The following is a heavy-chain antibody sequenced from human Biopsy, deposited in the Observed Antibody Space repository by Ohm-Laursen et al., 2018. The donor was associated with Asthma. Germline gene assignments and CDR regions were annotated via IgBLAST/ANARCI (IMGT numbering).Heavy chain of an antibody. Sequence: SETLSLTCTVSGGSINNFYWSWIRQHPVKGLEWIGHIYYSGSTYYNPSLKSRVSISLDTSKNQFSLSLTSVTAADTAVYYCARTTYGHDGFDPWGQGTLATVSS. CDR1: GGSINNFY. V-gene: IGHV4-59*06. CDR2: IYYSGST. D-gene: IGHD1-7*01. CDR3: ARTTYGHDGFDP. J-gene: IGHJ5*02.